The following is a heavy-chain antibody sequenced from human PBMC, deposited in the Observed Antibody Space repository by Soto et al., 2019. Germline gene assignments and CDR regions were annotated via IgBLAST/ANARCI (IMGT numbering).Heavy chain of an antibody. Sequence: QVQLQESGPGLVKPSQTLSLTCTVSGGSISSGDYYWSWIRQPPGKGLEWIGYIYYSGSTYYNPSLKSRVTISVDTSKNQFSLKLSSVTAADTAVYYCASGTYYYDSSGHFFDYWGQGTLVTVSS. V-gene: IGHV4-30-4*01. D-gene: IGHD3-22*01. CDR1: GGSISSGDYY. CDR3: ASGTYYYDSSGHFFDY. J-gene: IGHJ4*02. CDR2: IYYSGST.